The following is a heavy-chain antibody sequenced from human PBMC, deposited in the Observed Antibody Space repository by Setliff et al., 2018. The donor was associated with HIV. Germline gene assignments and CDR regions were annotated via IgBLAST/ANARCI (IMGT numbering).Heavy chain of an antibody. CDR1: GGSMSRFY. CDR2: VYSTGSI. D-gene: IGHD1-1*01. J-gene: IGHJ4*02. Sequence: PSETLSLTCTVSGGSMSRFYWTWIRQPPGKGLEWIGFVYSTGSINYSPFFRGRLTISLDTSENQFSLHLTSVTAADTAVYYCARAEGDAYNSLPYFDSWGPGALVTVSS. V-gene: IGHV4-59*01. CDR3: ARAEGDAYNSLPYFDS.